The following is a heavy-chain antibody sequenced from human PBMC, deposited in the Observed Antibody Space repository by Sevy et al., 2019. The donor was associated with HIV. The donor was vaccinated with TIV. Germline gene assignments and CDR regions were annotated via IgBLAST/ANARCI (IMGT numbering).Heavy chain of an antibody. D-gene: IGHD3-22*01. J-gene: IGHJ3*01. Sequence: GGSLRLSCKPSGFTFVTYAMNWVRQFPGKGLEWVSTIYGCGVAPYYADSVKGRFTISRDNSKNTLYLQMNSLRTEDTALYYCAGARYDSSGSFDAFDVWGQGTMVTVSS. CDR2: IYGCGVAP. CDR1: GFTFVTYA. V-gene: IGHV3-23*01. CDR3: AGARYDSSGSFDAFDV.